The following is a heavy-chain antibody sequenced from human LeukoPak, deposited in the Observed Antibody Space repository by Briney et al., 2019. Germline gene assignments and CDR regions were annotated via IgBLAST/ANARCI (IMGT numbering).Heavy chain of an antibody. Sequence: GGSLRFSCAASGFTFSSYAMSWVRQAPGKGLEWVSAISGSGGSTYYADSVKGRFTISRDNSKNTLYLQMNSLRAEDTAVYYCAKANSGSYKGWFDPWGQGTLVTVSS. J-gene: IGHJ5*02. CDR3: AKANSGSYKGWFDP. D-gene: IGHD1-26*01. CDR1: GFTFSSYA. CDR2: ISGSGGST. V-gene: IGHV3-23*01.